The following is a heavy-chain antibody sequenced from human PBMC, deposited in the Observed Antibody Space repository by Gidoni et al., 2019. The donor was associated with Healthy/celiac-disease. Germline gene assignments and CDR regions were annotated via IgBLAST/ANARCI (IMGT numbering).Heavy chain of an antibody. J-gene: IGHJ4*02. CDR2: ISWNSGSI. V-gene: IGHV3-9*01. CDR1: GFTFADYA. D-gene: IGHD3-22*01. Sequence: EVQLVESGGGLVQPGRSLRLSCAASGFTFADYAMHWVRQAPGKGLEWVSGISWNSGSIGYADSVKGRFTIYRDNAKNSLYLQMNSLRAEDTALYYCAKDSYYDSSSPGDYWGQGTLVTVSS. CDR3: AKDSYYDSSSPGDY.